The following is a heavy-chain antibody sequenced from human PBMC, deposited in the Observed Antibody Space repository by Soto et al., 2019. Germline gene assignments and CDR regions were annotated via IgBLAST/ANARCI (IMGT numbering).Heavy chain of an antibody. V-gene: IGHV3-74*01. Sequence: EVQLVESGGGLVQPGGSLRLSCAASGFTFSSYWMHWVRQAPGKGLVWVSRINSDGSSTSYADSVKGRFTISRDNAKNTLYLQMNSLRAEDTAVYYCARGYCSGGSCYPSYYYYYMDVWGKGITVTVSS. CDR2: INSDGSST. J-gene: IGHJ6*03. CDR3: ARGYCSGGSCYPSYYYYYMDV. CDR1: GFTFSSYW. D-gene: IGHD2-15*01.